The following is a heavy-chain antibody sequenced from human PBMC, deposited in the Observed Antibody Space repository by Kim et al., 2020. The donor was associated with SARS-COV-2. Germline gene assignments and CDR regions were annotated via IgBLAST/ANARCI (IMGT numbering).Heavy chain of an antibody. CDR3: ATTYGDYFDY. V-gene: IGHV3-30*04. CDR2: ISNDGSNK. J-gene: IGHJ4*02. Sequence: GGSLRLSCAASGFTFSSYTMHWVRQAPGKGLEWVAFISNDGSNKYYADSVKGRFTISRDKSKNMLYLQMNSLRAEDTAVYYCATTYGDYFDYWGQGTLVTVSS. CDR1: GFTFSSYT. D-gene: IGHD4-17*01.